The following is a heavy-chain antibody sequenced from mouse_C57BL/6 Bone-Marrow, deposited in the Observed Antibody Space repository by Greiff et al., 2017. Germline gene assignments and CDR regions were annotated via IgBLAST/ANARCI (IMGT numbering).Heavy chain of an antibody. CDR1: GYTFTDYE. CDR3: TRGGTTVVADY. Sequence: VNVVESGAELVRPGASVTLSCKASGYTFTDYEMHWVKQTPVHGLEWIGAIDPETGGTAYNQKFKGKAILTADKSSSTAYMELRSLTSEDSAVYYCTRGGTTVVADYWGQGTTLTVSS. CDR2: IDPETGGT. J-gene: IGHJ2*01. D-gene: IGHD1-1*01. V-gene: IGHV1-15*01.